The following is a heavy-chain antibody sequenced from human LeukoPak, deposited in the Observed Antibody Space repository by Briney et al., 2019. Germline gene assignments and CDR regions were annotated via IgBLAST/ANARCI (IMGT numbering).Heavy chain of an antibody. CDR3: ARHGDSSGYYSVSGAFDI. J-gene: IGHJ3*02. V-gene: IGHV5-51*01. CDR1: GYSFTSYW. Sequence: GESLKISCKGSGYSFTSYWIGWVRQMPGKGLEWMGIIYPGDSDTRCSPSFQGQVTISADKSISTAYLQWSSLKASDTAMYYCARHGDSSGYYSVSGAFDIWGQGTMVTVSS. D-gene: IGHD3-22*01. CDR2: IYPGDSDT.